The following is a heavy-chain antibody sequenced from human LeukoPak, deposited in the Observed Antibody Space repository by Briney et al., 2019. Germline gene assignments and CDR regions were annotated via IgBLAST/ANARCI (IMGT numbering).Heavy chain of an antibody. CDR3: ARESDGYNFDY. CDR2: ISGSSSNI. V-gene: IGHV3-48*03. CDR1: GFTFSSYE. J-gene: IGHJ4*02. D-gene: IGHD5-24*01. Sequence: GGSLRLSCAASGFTFSSYEINWVRQAPGKGLEWVSYISGSSSNIYYADSVKGRFTISRDNAKNSLYLQMNSLRAEDTAVYYCARESDGYNFDYWGQGTLVTVSS.